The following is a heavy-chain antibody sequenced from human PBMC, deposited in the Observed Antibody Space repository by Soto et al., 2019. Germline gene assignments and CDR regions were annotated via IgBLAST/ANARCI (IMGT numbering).Heavy chain of an antibody. D-gene: IGHD2-2*01. Sequence: QVQLVESGGGVVQPGRSLRLSCAASGFTFSNYAMNWVRQAPGKGLEWVALISYDGSNQYYADSVKGRFTISRDSSKNTLHLQMNSLRAADTAVYYCGRCTSTSCHLGSDYWGQGTLVTVSS. CDR1: GFTFSNYA. V-gene: IGHV3-30-3*01. CDR2: ISYDGSNQ. CDR3: GRCTSTSCHLGSDY. J-gene: IGHJ4*02.